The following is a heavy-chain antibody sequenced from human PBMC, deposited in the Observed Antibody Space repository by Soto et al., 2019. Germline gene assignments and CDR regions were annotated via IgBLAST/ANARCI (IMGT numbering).Heavy chain of an antibody. CDR1: GYTFTDFD. D-gene: IGHD3-10*01. Sequence: QVQLVQSGAEVEKPGASVKVSCKASGYTFTDFDINLVRQATGQGPEWMGWVNPKSGNTGYAPKFQGRVSMSRDTSTNTVYMEVSSLRSEDTAVYYCAGGLPCDSCYNFWGQGTLVTVSS. CDR2: VNPKSGNT. V-gene: IGHV1-8*01. CDR3: AGGLPCDSCYNF. J-gene: IGHJ4*02.